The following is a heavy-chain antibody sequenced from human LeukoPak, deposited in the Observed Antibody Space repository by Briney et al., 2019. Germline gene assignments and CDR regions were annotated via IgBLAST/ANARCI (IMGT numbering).Heavy chain of an antibody. CDR3: ARGFVVRGVSHDAFDI. CDR1: GFTFSSYA. V-gene: IGHV3-30*04. CDR2: ISYDGSNE. Sequence: GGSLRLSCAASGFTFSSYAMHWVRQAPGKGLEWVAVISYDGSNEYYADSVKGRFTISRDNSKNTNTLYLQMNSLRAEDTAVYYCARGFVVRGVSHDAFDIWGQGTMVTVSS. D-gene: IGHD3-10*01. J-gene: IGHJ3*02.